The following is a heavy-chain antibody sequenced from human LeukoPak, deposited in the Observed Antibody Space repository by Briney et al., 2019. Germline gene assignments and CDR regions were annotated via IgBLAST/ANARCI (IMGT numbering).Heavy chain of an antibody. J-gene: IGHJ4*02. CDR2: IYSGGST. CDR1: GFTVSSNY. D-gene: IGHD3-22*01. CDR3: ARALTYYYDSSGYYFDY. Sequence: GGSLRLSCAASGFTVSSNYMSWVRQAPGKGLEWVSVIYSGGSTYYADSVKGRFTISRHNPKNTLYLQMNSLRAEDTAVYYCARALTYYYDSSGYYFDYWGQGTLVTVSS. V-gene: IGHV3-53*04.